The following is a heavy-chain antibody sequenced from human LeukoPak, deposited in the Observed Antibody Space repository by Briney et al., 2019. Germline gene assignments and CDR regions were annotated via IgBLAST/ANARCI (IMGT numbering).Heavy chain of an antibody. CDR2: ISGSGGST. CDR3: ARDLRGVFDY. J-gene: IGHJ4*02. Sequence: GGTLRLSCAASGFTFSSYGMSWVRQAPGKGLEWVSAISGSGGSTYYADSVKGRFTISRDNSKNTLYLQMNSLRAEDTAVYYCARDLRGVFDYWGQGTVVAVSS. D-gene: IGHD3-10*01. CDR1: GFTFSSYG. V-gene: IGHV3-23*01.